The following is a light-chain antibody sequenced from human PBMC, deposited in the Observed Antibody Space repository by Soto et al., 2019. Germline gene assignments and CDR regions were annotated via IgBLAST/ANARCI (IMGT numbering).Light chain of an antibody. CDR1: QGISSY. V-gene: IGKV1-27*01. J-gene: IGKJ1*01. Sequence: IQWSHCHSSLSASLGDRVTITCRVGQGISSYLNWYRQKPGKVPKLLIYSASNLQSGVPSRFSGSGSGTDFTLTISSLQPEDVATYYGQRNYNDTRTFGQGTKVDIK. CDR2: SAS. CDR3: QRNYNDTRT.